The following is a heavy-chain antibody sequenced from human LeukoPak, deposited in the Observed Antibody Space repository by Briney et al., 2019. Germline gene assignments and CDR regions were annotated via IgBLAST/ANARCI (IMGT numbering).Heavy chain of an antibody. V-gene: IGHV3-30*18. J-gene: IGHJ6*02. D-gene: IGHD3-9*01. CDR2: ISYDGSNK. CDR3: AKESILTGYYPYYYYGMDV. CDR1: GFTFSSYG. Sequence: GGSLRLSCAASGFTFSSYGMHWVRQAPGKGLEWVAVISYDGSNKYYADSVKGRFTVSRDNSKNTLYLQMNSLRAEDTAAYYCAKESILTGYYPYYYYGMDVWGQGTTVTVSS.